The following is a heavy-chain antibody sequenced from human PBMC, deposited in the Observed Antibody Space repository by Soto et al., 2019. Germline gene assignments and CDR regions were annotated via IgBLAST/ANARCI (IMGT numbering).Heavy chain of an antibody. Sequence: QTLSPTCAISGDSVSSNSAAWNWIRQSPSRGLEWLGSTYYRAKWYNDYAVSVKGRISINPDTSKNLFSVQLSSVTPEGMAVYYCARDRKGGFVMDVWGQGTTVTVSS. V-gene: IGHV6-1*01. CDR2: TYYRAKWYN. D-gene: IGHD3-16*01. J-gene: IGHJ6*02. CDR1: GDSVSSNSAA. CDR3: ARDRKGGFVMDV.